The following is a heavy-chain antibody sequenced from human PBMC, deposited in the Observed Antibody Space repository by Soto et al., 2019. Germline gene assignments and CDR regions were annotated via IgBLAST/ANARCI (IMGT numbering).Heavy chain of an antibody. D-gene: IGHD3-22*01. CDR3: ARGYYYDSSGYWFYYGMDV. J-gene: IGHJ6*02. V-gene: IGHV4-31*03. CDR2: IYYSGST. CDR1: GCNISSGGYY. Sequence: SETLSLTCTVSGCNISSGGYYWSWIRQHPGKGLEWIGYIYYSGSTYYNPSLKSRVTISVDTSKNQFSLKLSSVTAADTAVYYCARGYYYDSSGYWFYYGMDVWGQGTTVTVSS.